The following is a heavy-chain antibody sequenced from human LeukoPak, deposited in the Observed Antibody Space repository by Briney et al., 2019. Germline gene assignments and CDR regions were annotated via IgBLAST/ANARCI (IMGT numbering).Heavy chain of an antibody. J-gene: IGHJ4*03. CDR3: ARGPTISGTGYFDY. CDR1: GESFNRYY. D-gene: IGHD1-7*01. CDR2: IDQRGDT. Sequence: PSETLSLTCAVYGESFNRYYWSWIRQSPGKGLEWIAEIDQRGDTNYNPSVKGRVIISIDTSKNQFSLKVKSVTATDTAVYYCARGPTISGTGYFDYWGQGTLVTVSS. V-gene: IGHV4-34*01.